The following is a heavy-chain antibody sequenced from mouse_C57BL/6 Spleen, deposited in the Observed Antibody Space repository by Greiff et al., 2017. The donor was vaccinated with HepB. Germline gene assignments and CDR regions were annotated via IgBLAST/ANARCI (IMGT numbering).Heavy chain of an antibody. V-gene: IGHV1-64*01. CDR3: ASSPYYGYVWSYAMYY. Sequence: QVQLQQPGAELVKPGASVKLSCKASGYTFTSYWMHWVKQRPGQGLEWIGMIHPNSGSTNYNEKFKSKATLTVVKSSITAYMQLSSLTAADSAVYYCASSPYYGYVWSYAMYYWGQGTSVTVSS. J-gene: IGHJ4*01. CDR2: IHPNSGST. CDR1: GYTFTSYW. D-gene: IGHD2-9*01.